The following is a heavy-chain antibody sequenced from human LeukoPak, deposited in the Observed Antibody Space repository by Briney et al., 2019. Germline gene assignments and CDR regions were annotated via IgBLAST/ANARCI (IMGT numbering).Heavy chain of an antibody. CDR3: AKDHRYCSSARCSDFDY. J-gene: IGHJ4*02. D-gene: IGHD2-2*01. CDR1: GFTFSSYG. V-gene: IGHV3-30*18. CDR2: TSYDGSNK. Sequence: GGSLRLSCAASGFTFSSYGMHWVRQAPGKGLEWVAVTSYDGSNKYYADSVKGRFTISRDNSKNTLYLQMNSLRAEDTAVYYCAKDHRYCSSARCSDFDYWGQGTLVTVSS.